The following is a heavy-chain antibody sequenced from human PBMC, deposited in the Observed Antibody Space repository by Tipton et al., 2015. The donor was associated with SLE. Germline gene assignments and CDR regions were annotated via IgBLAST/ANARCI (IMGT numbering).Heavy chain of an antibody. D-gene: IGHD1-26*01. V-gene: IGHV3-30*02. Sequence: SLRLSCATSGFTFTTYGMHWVRQAPGKGLEWVAFIRYDENNKFYADSVKGRFTISRDNAKNSLYLEMSSLRAEDMALYYCAKAAHQWESVSADYFDYWVQGALVTVSA. CDR1: GFTFTTYG. CDR3: AKAAHQWESVSADYFDY. CDR2: IRYDENNK. J-gene: IGHJ4*02.